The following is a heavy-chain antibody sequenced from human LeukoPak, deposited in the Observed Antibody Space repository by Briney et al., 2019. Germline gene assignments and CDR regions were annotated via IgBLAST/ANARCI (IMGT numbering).Heavy chain of an antibody. Sequence: SETLSLTCAVYGGSFSGYYWSWIRQPPGKGLEWIGEINHSGSTYYNPSLKSRVTISVDTSKNQFSLKLSSVTAADTAVYYCARDLVGKYPEDAFDIWGQGTMVTVSS. CDR1: GGSFSGYY. D-gene: IGHD1-26*01. CDR3: ARDLVGKYPEDAFDI. V-gene: IGHV4-34*01. CDR2: INHSGST. J-gene: IGHJ3*02.